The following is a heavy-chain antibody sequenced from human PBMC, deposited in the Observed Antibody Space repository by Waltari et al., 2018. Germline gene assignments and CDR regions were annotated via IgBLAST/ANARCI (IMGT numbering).Heavy chain of an antibody. CDR1: GYTLTELS. V-gene: IGHV1-24*01. J-gene: IGHJ4*02. Sequence: QVQLVQSGAEVKKPGASVKVSCKVSGYTLTELSMHWVRQAPGKGLEWMGGVDAVDGETIYAQKFQGRVTMTEDTSTDTAYMELSSLRSEDTAVYYCATPLTTNYLISPFDYWGQGTLVTVSS. CDR3: ATPLTTNYLISPFDY. CDR2: VDAVDGET. D-gene: IGHD3-10*01.